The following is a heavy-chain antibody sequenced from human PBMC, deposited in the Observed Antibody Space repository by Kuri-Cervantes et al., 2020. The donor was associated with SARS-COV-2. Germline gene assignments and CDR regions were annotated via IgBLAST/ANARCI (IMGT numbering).Heavy chain of an antibody. CDR1: GFTFGDYA. CDR2: IKQDGSEK. D-gene: IGHD6-19*01. CDR3: ARAPRLPQWTNNWFDP. V-gene: IGHV3-7*03. Sequence: GESLKISCTASGFTFGDYAMSWFRQAPGKGLEWVANIKQDGSEKYYVDSVKGRFTISRDNAKNSLYLQMNSLRAEDTAVYYCARAPRLPQWTNNWFDPWGQGTLVTVSS. J-gene: IGHJ5*02.